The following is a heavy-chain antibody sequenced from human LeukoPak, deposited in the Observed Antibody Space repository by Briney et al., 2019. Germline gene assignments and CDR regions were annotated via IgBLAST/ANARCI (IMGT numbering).Heavy chain of an antibody. CDR2: IYHSGSS. V-gene: IGHV4-4*02. J-gene: IGHJ2*01. D-gene: IGHD6-13*01. CDR1: GGSISSNNW. Sequence: SETLSLTCAVSGGSISSNNWWSWVRQPQGKGLEWIGEIYHSGSSNYNVSLKSRVTISVDTSKNQFSLKLSSVTAADRAVYYCARVYYSSSYDYWYFDLWGRGTLVTVSS. CDR3: ARVYYSSSYDYWYFDL.